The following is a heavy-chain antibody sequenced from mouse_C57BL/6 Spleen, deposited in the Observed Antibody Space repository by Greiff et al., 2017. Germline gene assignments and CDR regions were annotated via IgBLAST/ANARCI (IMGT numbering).Heavy chain of an antibody. D-gene: IGHD1-1*01. J-gene: IGHJ3*01. CDR2: IDPSDSYT. V-gene: IGHV1-69*01. CDR1: GYTFTSSW. CDR3: ARGGHYGSSFWFAY. Sequence: QVQLQQPGAELVMPGASVKLSCKASGYTFTSSWMHWVKQRPGQGLEWIGEIDPSDSYTNYNQKFKGKSTLTVDKSSSTAYMQLSSLTSEDSAVYYCARGGHYGSSFWFAYWGQGTLVTVSA.